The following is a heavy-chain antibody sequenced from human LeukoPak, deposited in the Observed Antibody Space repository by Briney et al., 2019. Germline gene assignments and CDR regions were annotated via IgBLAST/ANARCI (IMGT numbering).Heavy chain of an antibody. Sequence: PSETLSLTCTVSGGSISSYYWSWIRQPAGKGLEWNGRIYTSGSTNYNPSLKSRVTMSVDTSKNQFSLKLSSVTAADTAVYYCARDQDYSNRPGVYYYYMDVWGKGTTVTVSS. CDR1: GGSISSYY. CDR2: IYTSGST. J-gene: IGHJ6*03. CDR3: ARDQDYSNRPGVYYYYMDV. V-gene: IGHV4-4*07. D-gene: IGHD4-11*01.